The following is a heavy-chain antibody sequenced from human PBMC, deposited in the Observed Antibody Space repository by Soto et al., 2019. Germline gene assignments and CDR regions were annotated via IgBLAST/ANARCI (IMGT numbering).Heavy chain of an antibody. CDR2: ISYDGSNK. CDR3: ARKKFLDYYDSSGYHWYFDL. D-gene: IGHD3-22*01. CDR1: GFTFSSYA. Sequence: QVQLVESGGGVVQPGRSLRLSCAASGFTFSSYAMHWVRQAPGKGLEWVAVISYDGSNKYYADSVKGRFTISRDNSKNTLYMQMISLRAEDTAVYYGARKKFLDYYDSSGYHWYFDLWGRGTLVTVAS. J-gene: IGHJ2*01. V-gene: IGHV3-30-3*01.